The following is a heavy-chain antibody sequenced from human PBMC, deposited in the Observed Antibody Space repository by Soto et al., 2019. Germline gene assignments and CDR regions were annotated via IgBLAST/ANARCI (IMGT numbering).Heavy chain of an antibody. Sequence: PGGSLRLSCAASGFTFSSYWMSWVRQAPGKGLEWVANIKQDGSEKYYVDSVKGRFTISRDNAKNSLYLQMNSLRAEDTAVYYCARDGVGDIVATDDAFDIWGQGTVVTVSS. CDR3: ARDGVGDIVATDDAFDI. CDR1: GFTFSSYW. CDR2: IKQDGSEK. D-gene: IGHD5-12*01. V-gene: IGHV3-7*01. J-gene: IGHJ3*02.